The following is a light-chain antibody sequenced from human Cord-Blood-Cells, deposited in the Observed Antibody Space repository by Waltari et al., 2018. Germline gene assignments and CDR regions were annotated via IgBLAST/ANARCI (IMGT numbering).Light chain of an antibody. V-gene: IGLV6-57*01. J-gene: IGLJ3*02. CDR2: EDN. CDR1: SVGIASNY. CDR3: QSYDSSNRV. Sequence: NFMLTQPHPVSESPGKPVTISCTRSSVGIASNYVQCYQQRPGSSPTTVIYEDNHRPSGVPDRFSGSIDSSSNSASLTISGLKTEDEADYYCQSYDSSNRVFGGGTKLTVL.